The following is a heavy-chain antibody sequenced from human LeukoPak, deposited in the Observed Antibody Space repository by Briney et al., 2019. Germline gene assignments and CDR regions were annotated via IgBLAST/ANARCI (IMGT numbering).Heavy chain of an antibody. Sequence: PSETLSLTCAVYGGSFSGYYWSWIRQPPGKGLEWIGEINHSGSTNYNPSLKSRVTISVDTSKNQFSLKLSSVTAADTAVYYCAGGIFGRILRYFDWPTAWFDPWGQGTLVTVSS. CDR3: AGGIFGRILRYFDWPTAWFDP. D-gene: IGHD3-9*01. CDR2: INHSGST. CDR1: GGSFSGYY. V-gene: IGHV4-34*01. J-gene: IGHJ5*02.